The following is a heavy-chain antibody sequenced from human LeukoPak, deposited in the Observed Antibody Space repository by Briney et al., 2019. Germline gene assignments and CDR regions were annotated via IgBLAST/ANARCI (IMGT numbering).Heavy chain of an antibody. CDR2: ISSNGNTI. CDR1: GFTFTTYN. D-gene: IGHD4-23*01. Sequence: GGSLRLSCAASGFTFTTYNINWVRQTPGKGLEWISYISSNGNTIYYADSVKGRFTISRDNAKNSVYLQMNSLRDEDTAIYHCTRDYGGHGEYFDYWGQGTLVTVSS. J-gene: IGHJ4*02. CDR3: TRDYGGHGEYFDY. V-gene: IGHV3-48*03.